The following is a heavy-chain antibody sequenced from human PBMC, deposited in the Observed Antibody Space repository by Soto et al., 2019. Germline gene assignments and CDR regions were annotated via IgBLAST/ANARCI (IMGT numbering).Heavy chain of an antibody. J-gene: IGHJ4*02. D-gene: IGHD3-16*02. V-gene: IGHV1-69*19. CDR2: IFPMFDVP. Sequence: QVQLVQSGPEMKKPGSAVKVSCKASGGTFNTYAMNWVRQVPGQGLEWMGGIFPMFDVPRYAQKFQGRVTITLDESSTTAYMDLSSLRFDDTAVYYCARSVESGGVIGSFDYWGQGTLVSV. CDR1: GGTFNTYA. CDR3: ARSVESGGVIGSFDY.